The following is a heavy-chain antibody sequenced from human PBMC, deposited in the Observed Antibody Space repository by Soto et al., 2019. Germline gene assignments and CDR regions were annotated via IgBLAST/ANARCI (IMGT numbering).Heavy chain of an antibody. V-gene: IGHV4-39*01. D-gene: IGHD6-19*01. Sequence: SETLSLTCTVSGGSISSSSYYWGWIRQPPGKGLEWIGSIYYSGSTYYNPSLKSRVTISVDTSKNQFSLKLSSVTAADTAVYYCARLTYSSGWYLYYYGMDVWGQGTTVTVSS. CDR2: IYYSGST. CDR3: ARLTYSSGWYLYYYGMDV. CDR1: GGSISSSSYY. J-gene: IGHJ6*02.